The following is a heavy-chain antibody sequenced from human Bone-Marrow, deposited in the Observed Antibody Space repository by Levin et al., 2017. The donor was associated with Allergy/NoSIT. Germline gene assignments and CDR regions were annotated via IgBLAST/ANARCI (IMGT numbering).Heavy chain of an antibody. Sequence: SETLSLTCAVYGGSFSGYYWSWIRQPPGKGLEWIGEINHSGSTNYNPSLKSRVTISVDTSKNQFSLKLSSVTAADTAVYYCAREGEVGAGSDAFDIWGQGTMVTVSS. V-gene: IGHV4-34*01. CDR2: INHSGST. CDR3: AREGEVGAGSDAFDI. CDR1: GGSFSGYY. D-gene: IGHD1-26*01. J-gene: IGHJ3*02.